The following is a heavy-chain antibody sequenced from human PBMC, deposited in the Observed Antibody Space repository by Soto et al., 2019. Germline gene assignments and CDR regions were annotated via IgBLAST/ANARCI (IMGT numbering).Heavy chain of an antibody. D-gene: IGHD3-16*02. V-gene: IGHV4-59*08. CDR2: ISYSGAT. CDR1: GASISGYH. CDR3: ARHPRTFGGVIVLGPPNV. J-gene: IGHJ6*02. Sequence: PSETLSLTCTVSGASISGYHWSWIRQFPGKGLECLGYISYSGATNYDPSLNSRVTLSIDTSKNQFSLKLSTVTAADTAVYYCARHPRTFGGVIVLGPPNVWGQGTKVTVSS.